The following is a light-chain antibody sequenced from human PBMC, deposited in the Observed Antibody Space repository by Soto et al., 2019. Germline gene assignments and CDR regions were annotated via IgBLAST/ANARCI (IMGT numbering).Light chain of an antibody. CDR1: QSVGSN. Sequence: EIVMTQSPDTLSVSPGERATLSCRASQSVGSNLAWYQEKPGQPPRLLIYGASTRATGIPARFSGSGSGTEFTLTISSLQYEDFALYYCQQYNNLVTFGGGSKVEIK. V-gene: IGKV3D-15*01. J-gene: IGKJ4*01. CDR3: QQYNNLVT. CDR2: GAS.